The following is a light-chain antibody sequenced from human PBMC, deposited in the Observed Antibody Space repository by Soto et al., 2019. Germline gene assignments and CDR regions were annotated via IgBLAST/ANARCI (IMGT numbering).Light chain of an antibody. Sequence: QSALTQARSVSGSPGQSVIISCTGTSGDVGGYKYVSGYQQHPGKAPKLVIYDVSERPSGVPDRFSGSKSGNTASLTISGLQAEDEDDYHCCSYAGSSVWVFGGGTKLTVL. V-gene: IGLV2-11*01. CDR1: SGDVGGYKY. CDR3: CSYAGSSVWV. J-gene: IGLJ3*02. CDR2: DVS.